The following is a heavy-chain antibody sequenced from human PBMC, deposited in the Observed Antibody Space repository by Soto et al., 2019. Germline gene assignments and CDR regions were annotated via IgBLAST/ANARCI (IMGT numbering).Heavy chain of an antibody. CDR1: GGSLSTYY. J-gene: IGHJ4*02. Sequence: PSETMSVTCTVAGGSLSTYYWSWIRKTPGKELEWIGYIYYRGNTNYNPSFKSRVTISLDTSKNQFSLRLSSVTAADTAIYYCARHPGYYDVLTGYSTYYFDYWGQGALVTVSS. V-gene: IGHV4-59*08. D-gene: IGHD3-9*01. CDR2: IYYRGNT. CDR3: ARHPGYYDVLTGYSTYYFDY.